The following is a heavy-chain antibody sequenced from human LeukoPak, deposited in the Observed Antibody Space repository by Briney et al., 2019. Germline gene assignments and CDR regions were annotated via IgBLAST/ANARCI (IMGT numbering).Heavy chain of an antibody. Sequence: ASVNVSCKVSGDSLNELSIHWVRQAPGKGLEWMGGFEPEEGETLHAERFEGRVNMTEDTSTGTAYLELSSLRSEDMGVYYCATESGASVMGGLDIWGQGILVTVSS. CDR3: ATESGASVMGGLDI. V-gene: IGHV1-24*01. J-gene: IGHJ5*02. D-gene: IGHD2-8*01. CDR1: GDSLNELS. CDR2: FEPEEGET.